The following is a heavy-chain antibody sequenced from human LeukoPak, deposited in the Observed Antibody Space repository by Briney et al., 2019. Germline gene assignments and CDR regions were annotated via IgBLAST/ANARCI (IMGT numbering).Heavy chain of an antibody. Sequence: QPGRSLRLSCAASGFTFDDYAMHWVRQAPGKGLEWVSGISWNSGSIGYADSVKGRLTISRDNAKNSLYLQMNSLRAEDTALYYCAKGARFLEWLLKGYFDYWGQGTLVTVSS. J-gene: IGHJ4*02. V-gene: IGHV3-9*01. CDR3: AKGARFLEWLLKGYFDY. D-gene: IGHD3-3*01. CDR1: GFTFDDYA. CDR2: ISWNSGSI.